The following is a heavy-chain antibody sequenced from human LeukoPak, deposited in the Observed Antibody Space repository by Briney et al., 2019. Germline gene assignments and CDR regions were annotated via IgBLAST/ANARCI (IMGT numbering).Heavy chain of an antibody. CDR1: DDSISDYY. V-gene: IGHV4-59*01. CDR2: FYNSGRS. J-gene: IGHJ4*02. CDR3: TRGAGWLIDY. D-gene: IGHD3-16*01. Sequence: SETLSLTCTVSDDSISDYYRGGIRQPPGKGLEWIGYFYNSGRSTYNPSLKSRVTISADTSKNHFSLKLNSVTTADTAVYYCTRGAGWLIDYWGQGILVTVSS.